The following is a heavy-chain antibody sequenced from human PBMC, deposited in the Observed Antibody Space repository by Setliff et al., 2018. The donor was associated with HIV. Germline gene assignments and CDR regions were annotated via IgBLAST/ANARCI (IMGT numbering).Heavy chain of an antibody. CDR3: ARAQIAAPRPYEY. J-gene: IGHJ4*02. CDR1: GGSFSGCY. D-gene: IGHD6-6*01. CDR2: INHRGIA. Sequence: SETLSLTCAVYGGSFSGCYWTWIRQSPSGLEWIGEINHRGIANSSPSLKSRVTISIDTSKNQFSLRLTSVTAADTALYYCARAQIAAPRPYEYWGQGTLVTVSS. V-gene: IGHV4-34*01.